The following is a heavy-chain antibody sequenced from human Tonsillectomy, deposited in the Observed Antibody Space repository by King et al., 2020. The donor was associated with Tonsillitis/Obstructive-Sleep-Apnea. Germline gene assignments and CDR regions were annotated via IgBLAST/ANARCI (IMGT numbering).Heavy chain of an antibody. CDR1: GGTFSSYA. D-gene: IGHD6-13*01. V-gene: IGHV1-69*10. CDR3: AREFQQQYYFDY. Sequence: VQLVESGAEVKKPGSSVKVSCKASGGTFSSYAISWVRQAPGQGLEWMGGIIPILGIANYAQKFQGRVTITADKSTSTAYMELSSLRSEDTAVYYCAREFQQQYYFDYWGQGTLVTVSS. CDR2: IIPILGIA. J-gene: IGHJ4*02.